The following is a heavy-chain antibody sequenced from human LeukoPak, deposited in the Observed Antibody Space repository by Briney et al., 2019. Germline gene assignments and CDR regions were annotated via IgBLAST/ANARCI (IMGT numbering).Heavy chain of an antibody. CDR1: GGSFSGYY. CDR2: INHSGST. Sequence: PSETLSPTCAVYGGSFSGYYWSWIRQPPGKGLEWIGEINHSGSTNYNPSLKSRVTISVDTSKNQFSLKLSSVTAADTAVYYCARGPYCSGGSCYSADFDYWGQGTLVTVSS. CDR3: ARGPYCSGGSCYSADFDY. V-gene: IGHV4-34*01. J-gene: IGHJ4*02. D-gene: IGHD2-15*01.